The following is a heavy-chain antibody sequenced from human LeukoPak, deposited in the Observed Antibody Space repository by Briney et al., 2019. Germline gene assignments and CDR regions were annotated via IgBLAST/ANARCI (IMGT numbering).Heavy chain of an antibody. D-gene: IGHD3-22*01. CDR2: IIPIFGTA. CDR3: ARDYYDSSGFSSGSAFDI. CDR1: GGTFSSYA. Sequence: SVKVSCRASGGTFSSYAISWVRQVPGQGLEWMGGIIPIFGTANYAQKFQGRVTITADESTSTAYMELSSLRSEDTAVYYCARDYYDSSGFSSGSAFDIWGQGTMVTVSS. V-gene: IGHV1-69*13. J-gene: IGHJ3*02.